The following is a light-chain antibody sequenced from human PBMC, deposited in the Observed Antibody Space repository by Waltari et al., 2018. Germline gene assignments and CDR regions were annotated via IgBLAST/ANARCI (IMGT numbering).Light chain of an antibody. Sequence: EIVLTQSPATLSLSPGERATLSCRASQSVSSNLAWYHQKPGQAPRLLIYDASNRATGIPARFSGSGSGTDFTLTISSLEPEDFAVYYCQQRSNWPITFGQGTRLEIK. CDR2: DAS. J-gene: IGKJ5*01. CDR1: QSVSSN. CDR3: QQRSNWPIT. V-gene: IGKV3-11*01.